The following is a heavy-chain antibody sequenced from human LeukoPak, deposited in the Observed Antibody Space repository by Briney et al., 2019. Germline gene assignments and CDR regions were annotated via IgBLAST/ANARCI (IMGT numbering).Heavy chain of an antibody. CDR2: IYHSGDT. D-gene: IGHD6-13*01. V-gene: IGHV4-38-2*02. CDR3: AREGYSSSWYRAFDI. CDR1: GYSVSSGYY. J-gene: IGHJ3*02. Sequence: SETLSLTCTVSGYSVSSGYYWGWIRQPPGKGLEWIASIYHSGDTYYNPSLRSRVTISLDTSKNQLSLKLSSVTAADTAVYYCAREGYSSSWYRAFDIWGQGTMVTVSS.